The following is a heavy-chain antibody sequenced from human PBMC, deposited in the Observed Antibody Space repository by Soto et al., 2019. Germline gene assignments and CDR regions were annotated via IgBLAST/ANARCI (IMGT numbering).Heavy chain of an antibody. CDR1: GYSFTSYW. V-gene: IGHV5-10-1*01. D-gene: IGHD4-4*01. Sequence: GESLKISCKGSGYSFTSYWISWVRQMPGKGLEWMGRIDPSDSYTNYSPSFQGHVTISADKSISTAYLQWSSLKASDTAMYYCARRWATVTSQGYYYYGMDVWGQGTTVTVSS. CDR2: IDPSDSYT. J-gene: IGHJ6*02. CDR3: ARRWATVTSQGYYYYGMDV.